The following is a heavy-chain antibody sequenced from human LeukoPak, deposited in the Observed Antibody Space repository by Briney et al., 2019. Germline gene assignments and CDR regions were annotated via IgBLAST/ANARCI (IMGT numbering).Heavy chain of an antibody. D-gene: IGHD2-2*01. CDR1: GGSISSYY. Sequence: SETLSLTCTVSGGSISSYYWSWIRQPAGKGLEWIGRIYTSGSTNYNPSLKSRVTMSVDTSKNQFSLKLSSVTAADTAVYYCARGGGGRYCSSTSCYPNWFDPWGQGTLVTVSS. V-gene: IGHV4-4*07. CDR2: IYTSGST. J-gene: IGHJ5*02. CDR3: ARGGGGRYCSSTSCYPNWFDP.